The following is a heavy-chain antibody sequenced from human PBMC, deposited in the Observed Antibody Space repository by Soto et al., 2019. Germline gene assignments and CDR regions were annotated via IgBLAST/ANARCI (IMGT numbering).Heavy chain of an antibody. J-gene: IGHJ2*01. Sequence: EVQLLESGGGLVQPGGSLRLSCAASGFTFSSYAMSWVRQAPGKGLEWVSAISGSGGSTYYADSVKGRFTISRDNSKNTLYLQMNSLRAEDTAVYYCAKEAVVVPAARIYWCFDLWGRGTLVTVSS. CDR2: ISGSGGST. CDR1: GFTFSSYA. D-gene: IGHD2-2*01. V-gene: IGHV3-23*01. CDR3: AKEAVVVPAARIYWCFDL.